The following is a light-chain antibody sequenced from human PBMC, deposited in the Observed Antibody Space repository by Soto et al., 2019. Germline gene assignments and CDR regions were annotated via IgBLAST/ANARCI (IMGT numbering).Light chain of an antibody. CDR2: EVN. CDR3: CSFTAASTYV. V-gene: IGLV2-8*01. J-gene: IGLJ1*01. CDR1: SSDVGGYNY. Sequence: QSALTQPPSASGSPGQSVAISCTGTSSDVGGYNYVSWYQQHPGKAPKLMIYEVNKRPSGVPDRFSGSKSGNTASLTVSGLQAEDEAEYFCCSFTAASTYVFGTGTKLTVL.